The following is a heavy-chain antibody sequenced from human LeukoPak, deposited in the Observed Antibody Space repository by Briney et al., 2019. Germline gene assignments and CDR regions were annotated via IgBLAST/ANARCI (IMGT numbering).Heavy chain of an antibody. J-gene: IGHJ6*02. V-gene: IGHV1-8*01. CDR3: ARVVGAVAAYYYYGMDV. CDR2: MNPNSGNT. Sequence: ASVKVSCKASGYTFTSYDINWVRQATGQGHEWMGWMNPNSGNTGYAQKFQGRVTMTRNTSISTAYMELSSLRSEDTAVYYCARVVGAVAAYYYYGMDVWGQGTTVTVSS. D-gene: IGHD6-19*01. CDR1: GYTFTSYD.